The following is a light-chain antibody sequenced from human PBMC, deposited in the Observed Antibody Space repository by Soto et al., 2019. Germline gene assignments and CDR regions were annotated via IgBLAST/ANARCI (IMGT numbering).Light chain of an antibody. CDR3: QQYGSSPEIT. Sequence: EVVLTQSPGTLSLSPGERATLSCRASQSVSSNYLAWYQQKPGQAPRLLIYGASSRATGIPDRFSGSGSATYFTLTISSLEPDDFAVYYCQQYGSSPEITFGPGTKVDIK. V-gene: IGKV3-20*01. J-gene: IGKJ3*01. CDR2: GAS. CDR1: QSVSSNY.